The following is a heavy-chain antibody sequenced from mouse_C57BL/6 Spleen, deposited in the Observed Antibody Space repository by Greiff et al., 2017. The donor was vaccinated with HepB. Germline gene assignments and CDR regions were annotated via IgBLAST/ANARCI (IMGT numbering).Heavy chain of an antibody. CDR1: GYAFSSYW. Sequence: QVQLKESGAELVKPGASVKISCKASGYAFSSYWMNWVKQRPGKGLEWIGQIYPGDGDTNYNGKFKGKATLTADKSSSTAYMQLSSLTSEDSAVYFCARYYSNLWAMDYWGQGTSVTVSS. CDR2: IYPGDGDT. D-gene: IGHD2-5*01. V-gene: IGHV1-80*01. J-gene: IGHJ4*01. CDR3: ARYYSNLWAMDY.